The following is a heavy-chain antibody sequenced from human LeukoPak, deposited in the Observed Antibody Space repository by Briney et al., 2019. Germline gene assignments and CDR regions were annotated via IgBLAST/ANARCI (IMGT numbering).Heavy chain of an antibody. CDR1: GFTFSNAW. D-gene: IGHD3-3*01. V-gene: IGHV3-15*01. CDR2: IKSKTDGGTT. Sequence: GGSLRLSCAASGFTFSNAWMSWVRQAPGKGLEWVGRIKSKTDGGTTDYAAPVKGRFTISRDDSKNTLYLQMNSLKTEDTAVYYCTTDTYYDFWSGYPHDAFDIWGQGTMVTVSS. CDR3: TTDTYYDFWSGYPHDAFDI. J-gene: IGHJ3*02.